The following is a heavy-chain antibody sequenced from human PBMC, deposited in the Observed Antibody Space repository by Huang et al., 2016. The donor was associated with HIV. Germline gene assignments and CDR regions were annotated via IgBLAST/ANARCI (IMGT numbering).Heavy chain of an antibody. CDR3: ARLWLWSGYDGNWFDP. CDR2: IYPGDSDT. V-gene: IGHV5-51*01. D-gene: IGHD3-3*01. J-gene: IGHJ5*02. Sequence: EVQLVQSGAEVKKPGESLKISCKGSGYSFTSYWIGWVRQMPGKGLEWMGMIYPGDSDTRDSPSFQGQGTISADKSISTAYLQWSSLKASDTAMYYCARLWLWSGYDGNWFDPWGQGTPVTVSS. CDR1: GYSFTSYW.